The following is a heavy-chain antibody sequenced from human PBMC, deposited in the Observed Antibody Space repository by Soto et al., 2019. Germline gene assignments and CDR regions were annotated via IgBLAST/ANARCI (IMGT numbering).Heavy chain of an antibody. J-gene: IGHJ6*02. CDR3: ARVPYCSSTNCYTGVGMDV. CDR2: IIPIFGTA. Sequence: QVQLVQSGAEVKKPGSSVKVSCKASGGTFSSYAISWVRQAPGQGLEWMGGIIPIFGTANYAQKFQGRDTITADESTSTAYMELSSLRSEDTAVYYCARVPYCSSTNCYTGVGMDVWGQGTTVTVSS. CDR1: GGTFSSYA. D-gene: IGHD2-2*02. V-gene: IGHV1-69*01.